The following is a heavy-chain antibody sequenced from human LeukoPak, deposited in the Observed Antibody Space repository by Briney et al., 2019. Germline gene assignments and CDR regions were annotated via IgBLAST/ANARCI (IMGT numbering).Heavy chain of an antibody. V-gene: IGHV3-33*07. D-gene: IGHD1-26*01. CDR1: GFTFSTYV. CDR3: ARLSGSYLDY. CDR2: IWYDGSKK. J-gene: IGHJ4*02. Sequence: GGSLRLSCAASGFTFSTYVVNWVRQAPGKGPEWVAVIWYDGSKKYYADSVKGRFTVSRDNSKNMLYLQMNSLRAEDTAVYYCARLSGSYLDYWGQGTLVTVSS.